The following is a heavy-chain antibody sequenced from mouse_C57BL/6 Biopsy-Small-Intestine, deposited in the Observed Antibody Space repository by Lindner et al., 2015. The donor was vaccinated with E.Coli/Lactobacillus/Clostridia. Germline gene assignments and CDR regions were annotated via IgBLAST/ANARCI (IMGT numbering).Heavy chain of an antibody. V-gene: IGHV1-42*01. Sequence: VQLQESGPELVKPGASVKISCKASGYSFTGYYMNWVKQSPEKSLEWIGEINPSTGGTTYNQKFKAKATLTVDKSSSTAYMQLKSLTSEDSAVYYCARETTLRSRYFDVWGTGTAVTVSS. CDR2: INPSTGGT. D-gene: IGHD1-1*01. CDR1: GYSFTGYY. J-gene: IGHJ1*03. CDR3: ARETTLRSRYFDV.